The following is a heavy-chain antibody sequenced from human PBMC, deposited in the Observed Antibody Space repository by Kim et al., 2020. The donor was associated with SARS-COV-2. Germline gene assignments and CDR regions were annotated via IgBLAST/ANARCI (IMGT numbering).Heavy chain of an antibody. CDR3: AKDQGSGSSDYFDY. J-gene: IGHJ4*02. D-gene: IGHD3-10*01. V-gene: IGHV3-43*01. CDR2: ISWDGGST. Sequence: GGSLRLSCAASGFTFDDYTMHWVRQAPGKGLEWVSLISWDGGSTYYADSVKGRFTISRDNSKNSLYLQMNSLRTEDTALYYCAKDQGSGSSDYFDYWGQGTLVTVSS. CDR1: GFTFDDYT.